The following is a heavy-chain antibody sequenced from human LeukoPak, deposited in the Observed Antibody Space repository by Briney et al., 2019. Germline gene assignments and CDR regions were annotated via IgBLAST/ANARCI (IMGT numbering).Heavy chain of an antibody. CDR3: ARELELGFDY. D-gene: IGHD1-7*01. CDR1: GFTFSSYE. Sequence: PGGSLRLSCAASGFTFSSYEMNWVRQAPGKGLEWVSAISGSGGSTYYADSVKGRFTISRDNAKNSLYLQMNSLRAEDTALYYCARELELGFDYWGQGTLVTVSS. CDR2: ISGSGGST. J-gene: IGHJ4*02. V-gene: IGHV3-23*01.